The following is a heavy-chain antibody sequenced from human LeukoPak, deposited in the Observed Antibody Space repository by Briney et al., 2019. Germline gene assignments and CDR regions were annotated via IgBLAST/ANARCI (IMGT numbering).Heavy chain of an antibody. Sequence: GGSLRLSCAASGFTFDDYAMHWVRQAPGKGLEWVSGISWNSGSIGYADSVKGRFTISRDNAKNSLYLQMNSLRAEDTAVYYCARDRRREVYDSSGYYHYWGQGTLVTVSS. CDR1: GFTFDDYA. CDR3: ARDRRREVYDSSGYYHY. V-gene: IGHV3-9*01. J-gene: IGHJ4*02. CDR2: ISWNSGSI. D-gene: IGHD3-22*01.